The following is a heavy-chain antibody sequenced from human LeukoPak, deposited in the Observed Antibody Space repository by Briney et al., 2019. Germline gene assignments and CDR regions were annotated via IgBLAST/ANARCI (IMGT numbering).Heavy chain of an antibody. Sequence: PSETLSLTCAVYGASFSGYYWSWIRQPPGKGLEWIGEINHSGSTNYNPSLKSRVTISVDTSKNQFSLKLSSVTAADTAVYYSARGRGLTDSYYFDYWGQGTLVTVSS. CDR1: GASFSGYY. CDR3: ARGRGLTDSYYFDY. D-gene: IGHD3-9*01. V-gene: IGHV4-34*01. CDR2: INHSGST. J-gene: IGHJ4*02.